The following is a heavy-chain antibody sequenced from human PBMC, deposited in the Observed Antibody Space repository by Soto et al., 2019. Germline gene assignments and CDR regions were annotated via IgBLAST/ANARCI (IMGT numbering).Heavy chain of an antibody. J-gene: IGHJ6*02. CDR1: GFTFSSYG. Sequence: QVQLVESGGGVVQPGRSLRLSCAASGFTFSSYGMHWVRQAPGKGLEWVAVISYDGSNKYYADSVKGRFTISRDNSKNTRDLQMNSLRAEDTAVYYCAKEGPRMVRGPRGGMDVWGQGTTVTVSS. D-gene: IGHD3-10*01. CDR3: AKEGPRMVRGPRGGMDV. V-gene: IGHV3-30*18. CDR2: ISYDGSNK.